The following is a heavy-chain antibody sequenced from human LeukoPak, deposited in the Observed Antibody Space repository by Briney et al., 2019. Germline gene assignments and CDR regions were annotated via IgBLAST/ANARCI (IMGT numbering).Heavy chain of an antibody. Sequence: GASVKVSCKASGYTFTSYAMHWERQAPGQRLEWMGWINAGNGNTKYSQKFQGRVTITRDTSASTAYMELSSLRSEDTAVYYCARADDYCSSTSCYATPNFDYWGQGTLATVSS. CDR1: GYTFTSYA. J-gene: IGHJ4*02. CDR2: INAGNGNT. D-gene: IGHD2-2*01. V-gene: IGHV1-3*01. CDR3: ARADDYCSSTSCYATPNFDY.